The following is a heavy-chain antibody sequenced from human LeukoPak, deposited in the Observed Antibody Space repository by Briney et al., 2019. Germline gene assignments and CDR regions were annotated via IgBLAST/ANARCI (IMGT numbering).Heavy chain of an antibody. CDR2: IYYSGST. V-gene: IGHV4-59*08. CDR3: AGYAAAGPY. D-gene: IGHD6-13*01. CDR1: GGSISSYY. Sequence: SETLSLTCTVSGGSISSYYWSWSRQPPGKGLEWIGYIYYSGSTNYNPSLKSRVTISVDTSKNQFSLKLSSVTAADTAVYYCAGYAAAGPYWGQGTLVTVSS. J-gene: IGHJ4*02.